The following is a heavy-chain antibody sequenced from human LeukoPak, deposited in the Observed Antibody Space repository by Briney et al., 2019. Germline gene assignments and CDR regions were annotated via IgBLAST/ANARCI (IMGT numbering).Heavy chain of an antibody. CDR1: GFTFSSYA. CDR2: ISTNGGST. J-gene: IGHJ3*02. CDR3: ANCPCGGYENDAFDI. V-gene: IGHV3-23*01. Sequence: GGSLRLSCAASGFTFSSYAMSWVRQAPGKGLEWVSPISTNGGSTSYADSVKGRFTISRDNSKNTLYLQMNSLRAEDTSVYYCANCPCGGYENDAFDIWGQGTMVTVSS. D-gene: IGHD2-21*01.